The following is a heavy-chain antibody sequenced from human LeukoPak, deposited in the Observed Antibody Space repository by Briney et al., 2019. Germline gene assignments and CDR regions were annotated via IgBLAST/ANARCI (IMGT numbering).Heavy chain of an antibody. J-gene: IGHJ4*02. D-gene: IGHD6-19*01. CDR1: GFTFSNYW. CDR3: AKDLNGWYIFDY. CDR2: IKQDGSEK. Sequence: GGSLRLSCAASGFTFSNYWMSWVRQAPGKGLEWVANIKQDGSEKYYVDSVKGRFTISRDNAKNSLYLQMNSLRAEDTAVYYCAKDLNGWYIFDYWGQGTLVTVSS. V-gene: IGHV3-7*03.